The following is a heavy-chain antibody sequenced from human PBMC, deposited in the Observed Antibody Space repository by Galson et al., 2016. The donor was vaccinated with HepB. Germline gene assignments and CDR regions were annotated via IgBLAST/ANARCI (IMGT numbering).Heavy chain of an antibody. CDR3: AREGAEMAVAGTAFDY. J-gene: IGHJ4*02. V-gene: IGHV3-21*01. Sequence: SLRLSCAASGFTFRSYRMNWVRQAPGKGLEWVSSISSGSSYIYDADSVKGRFTISRDNSKNTLYLQMHSLRAEDTAVYFCAREGAEMAVAGTAFDYWGQGTLVTVSS. CDR1: GFTFRSYR. D-gene: IGHD6-19*01. CDR2: ISSGSSYI.